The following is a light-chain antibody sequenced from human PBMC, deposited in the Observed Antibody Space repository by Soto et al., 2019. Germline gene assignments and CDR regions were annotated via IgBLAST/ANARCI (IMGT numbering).Light chain of an antibody. CDR1: QAVXSW. J-gene: IGKJ1*01. Sequence: DIQMTQSASTLSASVGDRVTITCRASQAVXSWLAWYHQKPGKAPKILXYAASNLYTGGPSRXSGSRSGTEFTLPISSLQPEDFASYYCLQDYGDSWTFGQGTKVDIK. CDR3: LQDYGDSWT. CDR2: AAS. V-gene: IGKV1-5*01.